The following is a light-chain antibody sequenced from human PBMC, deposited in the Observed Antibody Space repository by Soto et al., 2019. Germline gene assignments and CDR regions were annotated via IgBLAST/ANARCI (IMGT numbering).Light chain of an antibody. CDR3: EMCASSTYVV. J-gene: IGLJ2*01. Sequence: SYELTQPPSVSVSPGQTASITCSGAKLGDKYGCWYQQKPGQSPVLVIYQVSKRPSGIHEQFSGSNSGNTATLTTSGTQAMDEADYYWEMCASSTYVVFGGGTKITVL. V-gene: IGLV3-1*01. CDR2: QVS. CDR1: KLGDKY.